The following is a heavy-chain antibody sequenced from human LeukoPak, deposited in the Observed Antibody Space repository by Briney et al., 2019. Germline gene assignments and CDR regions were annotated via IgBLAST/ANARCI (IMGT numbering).Heavy chain of an antibody. CDR2: MSSGGTT. D-gene: IGHD3-10*01. V-gene: IGHV3-23*01. J-gene: IGHJ6*02. CDR1: GASTFRKYD. Sequence: GGSLSLSCAASGASTFRKYDLNWVRQAPGKGLEWVSLMSSGGTTYYAASVRGRFTISRDISKNTLYLQVNSLRTEDTAVYYCAKVLGFGGDAYGMDVWGQGTTVTVSS. CDR3: AKVLGFGGDAYGMDV.